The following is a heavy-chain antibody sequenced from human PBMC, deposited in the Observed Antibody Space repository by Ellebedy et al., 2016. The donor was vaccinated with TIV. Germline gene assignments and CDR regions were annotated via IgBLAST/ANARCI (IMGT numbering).Heavy chain of an antibody. D-gene: IGHD5-18*01. CDR3: ARGTRIQLWSSRPYYFDY. CDR2: INPNSGGT. V-gene: IGHV1-2*02. Sequence: ASVKVPCXASGYTFTGYYMHWVRQAPGQGLEWIGWINPNSGGTNYAQKFQGRVTMTRDTSISTAYMELSRLRSDDTAVYYCARGTRIQLWSSRPYYFDYWGQGTLGHRLL. CDR1: GYTFTGYY. J-gene: IGHJ4*02.